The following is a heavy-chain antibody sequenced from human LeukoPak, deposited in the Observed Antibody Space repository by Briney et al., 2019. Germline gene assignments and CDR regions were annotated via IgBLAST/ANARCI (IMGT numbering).Heavy chain of an antibody. CDR1: GFTFSSYG. CDR3: AKVLYDSSAAPFDAFDI. J-gene: IGHJ3*02. V-gene: IGHV3-30*18. Sequence: PGRSLRLSCAASGFTFSSYGMHWVRQAPGKGLEWVAVISYDGSNKYYADSVEGRFTISRDNSKNTLYLQMNSLRAEDTAVYYCAKVLYDSSAAPFDAFDIWGQGTMVTVSS. CDR2: ISYDGSNK. D-gene: IGHD3-22*01.